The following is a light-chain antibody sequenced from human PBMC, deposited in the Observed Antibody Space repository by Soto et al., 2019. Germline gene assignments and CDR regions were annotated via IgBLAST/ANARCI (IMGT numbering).Light chain of an antibody. CDR3: QQSYTIPYT. CDR1: QTIKNY. CDR2: AAS. J-gene: IGKJ2*01. Sequence: DIQMTQSPSSLSASVGDRVTITCRASQTIKNYLNWYQFKPGKAPNLLIYAASNLQSGVPSRFSGSGSGTDFTLTISELQAEDFGTYYCQQSYTIPYTFGQGTKLE. V-gene: IGKV1-39*01.